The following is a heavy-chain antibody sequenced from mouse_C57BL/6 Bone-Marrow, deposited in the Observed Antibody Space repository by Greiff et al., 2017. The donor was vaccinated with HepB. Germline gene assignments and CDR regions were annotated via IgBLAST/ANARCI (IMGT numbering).Heavy chain of an antibody. V-gene: IGHV7-3*01. Sequence: EVQLVESGGGLVQPGGSLSLSCAASGFTFTDYYMSWVRQPPGKALEWLGFIRNKANGYTTDYSASVKGRFTISRDNSQSILYLQMNALRAEDSATYYCARYIYYDYDWYFDVWGTGTTVTVSS. D-gene: IGHD2-4*01. J-gene: IGHJ1*03. CDR1: GFTFTDYY. CDR3: ARYIYYDYDWYFDV. CDR2: IRNKANGYTT.